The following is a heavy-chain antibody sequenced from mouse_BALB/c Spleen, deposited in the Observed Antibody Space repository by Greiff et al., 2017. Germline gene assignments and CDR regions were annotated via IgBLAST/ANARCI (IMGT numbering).Heavy chain of an antibody. CDR2: INPSTGYT. CDR3: APHYYGYDWFAY. Sequence: QVQLQQSGAELARPGASVKMSCKASGYTFTSYTMHWVKQRPGQGLEWIGYINPSTGYTEYNQKFKDKATLTADKSSSTAYMQLSSLTSEDSAVYYCAPHYYGYDWFAYWGQGTLVTVSA. D-gene: IGHD1-2*01. J-gene: IGHJ3*01. V-gene: IGHV1-4*01. CDR1: GYTFTSYT.